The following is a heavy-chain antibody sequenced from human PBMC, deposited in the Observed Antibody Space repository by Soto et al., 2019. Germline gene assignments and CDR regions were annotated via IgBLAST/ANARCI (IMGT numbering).Heavy chain of an antibody. Sequence: QITLKESGPTLVKPTQTLTLTCTFSGFSLSTSGVGVGWIRQPPGKALEWLALIYWDDDKRYSPSLKSRLTITKDTSKNQVVLTMPNMDPVDTATYYCAHIPPPYGSGSIDYWGQGTLVTVSS. V-gene: IGHV2-5*02. J-gene: IGHJ4*02. CDR1: GFSLSTSGVG. CDR2: IYWDDDK. D-gene: IGHD3-10*01. CDR3: AHIPPPYGSGSIDY.